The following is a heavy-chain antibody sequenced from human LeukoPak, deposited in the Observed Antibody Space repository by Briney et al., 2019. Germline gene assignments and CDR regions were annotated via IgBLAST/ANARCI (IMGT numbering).Heavy chain of an antibody. CDR1: GFTFSSYG. Sequence: PGGSLRLSCAASGFTFSSYGMHWVRQAPGKGLEWVAVISYDGSNKYYADSVKGRFTISRDNSKNTLYLQMSSLRAEDTAVYYCAGFVVVPAAFDYWGQGTLVTVSS. J-gene: IGHJ4*02. CDR2: ISYDGSNK. V-gene: IGHV3-30*03. CDR3: AGFVVVPAAFDY. D-gene: IGHD2-2*01.